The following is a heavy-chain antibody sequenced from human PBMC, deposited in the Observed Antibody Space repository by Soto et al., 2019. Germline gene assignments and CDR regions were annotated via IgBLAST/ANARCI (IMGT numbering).Heavy chain of an antibody. CDR1: GFTYSSYA. CDR3: ARRASYSSVVISPFDY. D-gene: IGHD2-21*01. J-gene: IGHJ4*02. Sequence: QVQLVESGGGVVQPGRSLRLSCAASGFTYSSYAMHWVRQAPGKGLEWVAVISYDGSNKYYADSVKGRFTISRDNSKNTLYLQMNSLRADDTAVYYCARRASYSSVVISPFDYWGQGTLVTVSS. V-gene: IGHV3-30-3*01. CDR2: ISYDGSNK.